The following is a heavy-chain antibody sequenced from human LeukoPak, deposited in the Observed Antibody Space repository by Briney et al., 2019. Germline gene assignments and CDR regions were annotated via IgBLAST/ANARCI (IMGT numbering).Heavy chain of an antibody. D-gene: IGHD6-19*01. Sequence: PGGSLRLSCAASGFTFDDDGMNWVRHAPGKGLEWVSGINWNGGSTGYADSVKGRFTISRDNAKNSLYLQMNSLRAEDTALYYCARSNSGYSSGWYMNYWGQGTLVTVSS. CDR3: ARSNSGYSSGWYMNY. CDR1: GFTFDDDG. CDR2: INWNGGST. J-gene: IGHJ4*02. V-gene: IGHV3-20*04.